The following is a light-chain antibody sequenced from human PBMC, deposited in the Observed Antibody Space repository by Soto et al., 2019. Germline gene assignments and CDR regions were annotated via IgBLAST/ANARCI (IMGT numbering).Light chain of an antibody. J-gene: IGLJ1*01. CDR2: DVS. V-gene: IGLV2-14*03. CDR3: SPYTTSNTRQIV. Sequence: QSVLTQPASVSGAPGQSITISCTGTSSDVGGYNYVSWYQHHPGKAPKLIIYDVSNRPSGVSIRFSGSKSDNTASLTISGLQPEDEADYHCSPYTTSNTRQIVFGTGTKVTVL. CDR1: SSDVGGYNY.